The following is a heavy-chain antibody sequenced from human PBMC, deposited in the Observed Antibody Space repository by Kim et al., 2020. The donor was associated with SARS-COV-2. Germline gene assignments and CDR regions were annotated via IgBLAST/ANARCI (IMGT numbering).Heavy chain of an antibody. CDR1: GFTFHSHY. D-gene: IGHD7-27*01. CDR2: ITSSGSSI. CDR3: ATARGTTNWDHFDH. Sequence: GGSLRLSCVVSGFTFHSHYMTWVRQAPGKRLEWISYITSSGSSISYADPVRGRFTVSRDNAKNLLYLQMNSLRADDTAMYYCATARGTTNWDHFDHWCLG. J-gene: IGHJ4*02. V-gene: IGHV3-11*01.